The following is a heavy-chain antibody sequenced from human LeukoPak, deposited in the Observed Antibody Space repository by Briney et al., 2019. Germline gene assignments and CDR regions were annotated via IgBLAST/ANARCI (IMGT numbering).Heavy chain of an antibody. CDR1: GYTFTSYA. CDR3: AKSPVRLRLGELSPPGDY. CDR2: INAGNGNT. J-gene: IGHJ4*02. V-gene: IGHV1-3*01. D-gene: IGHD3-16*02. Sequence: ASVKVSCKASGYTFTSYAMHWVRQAPGQRLEWMGWINAGNGNTKYSQKFQGRVTITRDTSASTAYMELSSLRSEDTAVYYCAKSPVRLRLGELSPPGDYRGQGTLVTVSS.